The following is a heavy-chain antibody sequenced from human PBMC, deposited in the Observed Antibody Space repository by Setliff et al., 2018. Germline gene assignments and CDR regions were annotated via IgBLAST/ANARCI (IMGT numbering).Heavy chain of an antibody. Sequence: ASVKVSCKVSGYTLTELSMHWVRQAPGKGLEWMGGFDPEDGETIYAQKFQGRVTITADESTTTFYMEVSSLRSDDTAVYYCAGEFYSFWSGYTDRQYYFHGMDVWGQGTTVTVSS. V-gene: IGHV1-24*01. CDR1: GYTLTELS. CDR2: FDPEDGET. J-gene: IGHJ6*02. CDR3: AGEFYSFWSGYTDRQYYFHGMDV. D-gene: IGHD3-3*01.